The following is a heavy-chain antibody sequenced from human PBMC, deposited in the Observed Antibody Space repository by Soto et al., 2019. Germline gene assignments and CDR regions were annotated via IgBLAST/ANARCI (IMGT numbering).Heavy chain of an antibody. D-gene: IGHD6-6*01. J-gene: IGHJ3*02. V-gene: IGHV6-1*01. Sequence: SQTLSLTCAISGDRVSSNSAAWNWIRQSPSRCLEWLGRTYYRSKGYNDYAVSVKSRITINPDTSKNQFSLQLNSVTPEETAVYYCARALGAARDAFDIWGQGTMVTVSS. CDR2: TYYRSKGYN. CDR3: ARALGAARDAFDI. CDR1: GDRVSSNSAA.